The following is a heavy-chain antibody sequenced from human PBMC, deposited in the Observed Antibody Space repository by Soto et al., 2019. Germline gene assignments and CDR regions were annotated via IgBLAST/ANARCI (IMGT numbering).Heavy chain of an antibody. CDR1: GYTFISYG. J-gene: IGHJ6*02. CDR2: LSAYNDYT. D-gene: IGHD3-10*01. V-gene: IGHV1-18*01. Sequence: QVQLVQSGAEVKKPGSSVKVSCKASGYTFISYGISWVRQAPGQGLEWMGWLSAYNDYTNYAHKLQCRVTMTTDTSTRIAYLEMRSLRSDDTAVYYCARDGYYSGSGSYSPPRSYGMDVWCQGTTVNVSS. CDR3: ARDGYYSGSGSYSPPRSYGMDV.